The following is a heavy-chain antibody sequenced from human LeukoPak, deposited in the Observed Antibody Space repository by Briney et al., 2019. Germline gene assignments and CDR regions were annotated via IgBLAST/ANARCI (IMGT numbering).Heavy chain of an antibody. J-gene: IGHJ4*02. CDR2: IYYTGST. CDR3: ARGDSSGYSPKFDY. D-gene: IGHD3-22*01. V-gene: IGHV4-59*02. Sequence: SETLSLTCSVSGDSVSNYYWSWIRQPPGKGLECIGYIYYTGSTNYNPSLKSRVTISVDTSKNQFSLRLSSVTAADTAVYYCARGDSSGYSPKFDYWGQGTLVTVSS. CDR1: GDSVSNYY.